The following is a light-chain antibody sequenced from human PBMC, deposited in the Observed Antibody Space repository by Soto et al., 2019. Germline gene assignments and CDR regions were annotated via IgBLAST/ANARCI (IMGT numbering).Light chain of an antibody. CDR2: DAS. Sequence: DIHLTQSPSTLSASVGDRVTITCRASQSVSIWLAWYRQKPGKAPEVLVWDASSLQRGVPSRFSGSGSGTEFPLTISSLQPDDFATYYCQQYNGYSTWTFGQGTKVEIK. V-gene: IGKV1-5*01. J-gene: IGKJ1*01. CDR1: QSVSIW. CDR3: QQYNGYSTWT.